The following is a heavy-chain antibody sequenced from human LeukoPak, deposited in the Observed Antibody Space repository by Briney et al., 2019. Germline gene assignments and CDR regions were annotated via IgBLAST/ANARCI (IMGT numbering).Heavy chain of an antibody. D-gene: IGHD6-13*01. J-gene: IGHJ3*02. CDR3: ASRSAAAGAFDI. CDR1: GYTFTSYG. Sequence: SVKVSCKASGYTFTSYGISWVRQAPGQGLEWMGGIVPIFGTANYAQKFQGRVTITTDESTSTAYMELSSLRSEDTAVYYCASRSAAAGAFDIWGQGTMVTVSS. V-gene: IGHV1-69*05. CDR2: IVPIFGTA.